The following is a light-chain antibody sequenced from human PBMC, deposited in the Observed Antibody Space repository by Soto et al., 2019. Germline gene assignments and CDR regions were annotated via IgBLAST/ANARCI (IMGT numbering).Light chain of an antibody. J-gene: IGKJ1*01. CDR1: QSVSSIY. Sequence: EIVLTQSPGTLSLSPGERATLSCRASQSVSSIYLAWYQQKPGQAPRLLIYGASSRATGIPDRFSGSGSGTDFTLTISRLEPEDFAVYYCQQYGSSPPRTFGQGTKVDNK. CDR2: GAS. CDR3: QQYGSSPPRT. V-gene: IGKV3-20*01.